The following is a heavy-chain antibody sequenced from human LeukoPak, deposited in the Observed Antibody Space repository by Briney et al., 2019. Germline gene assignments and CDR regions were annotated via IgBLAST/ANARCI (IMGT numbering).Heavy chain of an antibody. J-gene: IGHJ4*02. CDR1: GFTFSSYS. CDR2: ISSSSSTM. V-gene: IGHV3-48*01. CDR3: AREGSGWDFDY. Sequence: GGSLRLSCAASGFTFSSYSMNWVRQAPGKGLEWVSYISSSSSTMYYADSVKGRFTISRDNAKNSLYLQVNSLRAEDTAMYYCAREGSGWDFDYWGQGTLVTVSS. D-gene: IGHD6-25*01.